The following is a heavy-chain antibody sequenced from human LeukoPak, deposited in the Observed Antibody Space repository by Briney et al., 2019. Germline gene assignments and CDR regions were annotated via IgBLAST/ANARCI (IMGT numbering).Heavy chain of an antibody. Sequence: GGSLRLSCAASGFTFSSYSMSWVRQAPGKGLEWVSSISSSSSYIYYADSVKGRFTISRDNAKNSLYLQMNSLRAEDTAVYYCARDLLLGYCSGGSCYSDYWGQGTLVTVSS. V-gene: IGHV3-21*01. J-gene: IGHJ4*02. D-gene: IGHD2-15*01. CDR3: ARDLLLGYCSGGSCYSDY. CDR2: ISSSSSYI. CDR1: GFTFSSYS.